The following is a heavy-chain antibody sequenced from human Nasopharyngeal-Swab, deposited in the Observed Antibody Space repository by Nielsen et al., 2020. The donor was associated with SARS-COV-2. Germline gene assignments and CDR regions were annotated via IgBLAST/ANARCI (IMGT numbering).Heavy chain of an antibody. CDR3: AKGYSSGWFPYEY. CDR1: GISGFTFSNYA. CDR2: ISGSGGTI. V-gene: IGHV3-23*01. D-gene: IGHD6-19*01. Sequence: GESLKISCAASGISGFTFSNYAMNWVRQAPGKGLEWVSGISGSGGTIYYVDSVKGRFTISSDNSRNSLYLHMSNLRAEDTAIYYCAKGYSSGWFPYEYWGQGTLVTVSS. J-gene: IGHJ4*02.